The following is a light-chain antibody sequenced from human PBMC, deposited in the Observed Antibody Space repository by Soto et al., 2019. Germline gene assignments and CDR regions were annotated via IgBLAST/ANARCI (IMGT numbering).Light chain of an antibody. V-gene: IGKV3-11*01. CDR3: QQRGDWPRT. CDR2: DAS. Sequence: EIVLTQSPATLSLSPGGRATLSCRASQSVGSYLAWYQQKPGQAPRLLIYDASNRATGIPVRFSGSGSGTDFTLTISSLEPEDFAVYYCQQRGDWPRTFGGGTKVEIK. CDR1: QSVGSY. J-gene: IGKJ4*01.